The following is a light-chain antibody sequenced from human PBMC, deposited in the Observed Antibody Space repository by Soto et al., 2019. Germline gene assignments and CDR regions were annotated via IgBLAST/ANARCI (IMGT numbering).Light chain of an antibody. CDR2: LNSDGSH. J-gene: IGLJ2*01. V-gene: IGLV4-69*01. Sequence: QLVLTQSPSASASLGASVNLTCTLTSDHSNYAIAWHQQQPEKGPRYLMKLNSDGSHTKGDGIPDRFSGSSSGAERYLTISSLQSEDEAEYYCQTWGTGYHVVFGGGTKLTVL. CDR3: QTWGTGYHVV. CDR1: SDHSNYA.